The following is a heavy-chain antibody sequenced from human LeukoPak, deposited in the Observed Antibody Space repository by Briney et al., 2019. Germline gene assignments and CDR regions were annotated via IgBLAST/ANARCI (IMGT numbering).Heavy chain of an antibody. Sequence: GGSLRLSCAASGFTFSSYWMSWVRRAPGKGLEWVANIKEDGSEKYYVDSVKGRFTISRDNAKKSLFLQMNSLRVEDTAVYYCARGRNLAVWGQGTTVTVSS. CDR2: IKEDGSEK. CDR1: GFTFSSYW. CDR3: ARGRNLAV. V-gene: IGHV3-7*01. J-gene: IGHJ6*02.